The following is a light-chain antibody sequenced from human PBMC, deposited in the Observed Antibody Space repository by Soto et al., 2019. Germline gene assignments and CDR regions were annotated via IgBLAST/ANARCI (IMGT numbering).Light chain of an antibody. J-gene: IGKJ1*01. CDR1: ESVSSIY. V-gene: IGKV3-20*01. CDR3: QQNDDSPGT. CDR2: GAS. Sequence: TQSPSTLSASLGERVTNTCGASESVSSIYVAWYQQKPGQANTLLIYGASSRATAIPDRFSGSGSGTDFTLTISRLEPEEFAVYYCQQNDDSPGTFGQGTKVDIK.